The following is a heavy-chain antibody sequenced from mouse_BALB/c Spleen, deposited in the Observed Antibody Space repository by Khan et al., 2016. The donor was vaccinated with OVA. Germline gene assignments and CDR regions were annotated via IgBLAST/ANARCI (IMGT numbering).Heavy chain of an antibody. J-gene: IGHJ3*01. Sequence: QVQLQQSGAELARPGASVNLSCKASGYTFNDYYINWMRQRTGQGLEWIGELSPGSDKTYYNETFQGKATLTVDKSSSTAYMQLSSLTSEDSAVYFCARECAALFPYWGQGTLVTVSA. CDR3: ARECAALFPY. CDR1: GYTFNDYY. V-gene: IGHV1-77*01. D-gene: IGHD6-1*01. CDR2: LSPGSDKT.